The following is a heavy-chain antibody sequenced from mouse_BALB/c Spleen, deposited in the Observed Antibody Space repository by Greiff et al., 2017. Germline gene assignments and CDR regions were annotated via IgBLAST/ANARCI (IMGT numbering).Heavy chain of an antibody. V-gene: IGHV3-8*02. Sequence: EVQLVESGPSLVKPSQTLSLTCSVTGDSITSGYWNWIRKFPGNKLEYMGYISYSGSTYYNPSLKSRISITRDTSKNQYYLQLNSVTTEDTATYYCARREGYYYGSSWYAMDYWGQGTSVTVSS. CDR1: GDSITSGY. J-gene: IGHJ4*01. CDR2: ISYSGST. CDR3: ARREGYYYGSSWYAMDY. D-gene: IGHD1-1*01.